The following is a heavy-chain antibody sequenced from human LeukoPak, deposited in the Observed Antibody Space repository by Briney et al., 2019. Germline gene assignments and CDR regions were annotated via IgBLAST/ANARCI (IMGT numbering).Heavy chain of an antibody. CDR3: AKDGWEVTAILDY. Sequence: GGSLRLACAASGFTFDDYAMHWVRQAPGKGLEWVSGISWNSGSIGYADSVKGRLTISRDNAKNSLYLQMNSLRAEDTAVYYCAKDGWEVTAILDYWGQGTLVTVSS. CDR1: GFTFDDYA. CDR2: ISWNSGSI. J-gene: IGHJ4*02. V-gene: IGHV3-9*01. D-gene: IGHD2-21*02.